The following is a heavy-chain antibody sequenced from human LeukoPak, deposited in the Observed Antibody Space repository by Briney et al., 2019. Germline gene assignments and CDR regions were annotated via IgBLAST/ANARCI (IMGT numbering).Heavy chain of an antibody. Sequence: GGSLRLSCAASGFTFSSYAMHWVRQAPGKGLEWVAVISYDGSNKYYADSVKGRFTISRDNSKNTLYLQMNSLRAEDTAVYYCARDQAMAKIFGVVNRTTRFEPRGQGTLVTVSS. CDR3: ARDQAMAKIFGVVNRTTRFEP. CDR2: ISYDGSNK. J-gene: IGHJ5*02. V-gene: IGHV3-30*04. D-gene: IGHD3-3*01. CDR1: GFTFSSYA.